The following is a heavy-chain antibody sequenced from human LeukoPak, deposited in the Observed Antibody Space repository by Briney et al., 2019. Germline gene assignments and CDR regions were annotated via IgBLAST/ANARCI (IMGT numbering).Heavy chain of an antibody. CDR3: ASGSYYNDY. Sequence: PGGSLRLSCAASGLTFSKYWTHWVRQAPGKGLVWVSHINSDGSSTAYADSVKGRFTISRDNAKNTLYLQMNSLRADDTAVYYCASGSYYNDYWGQGTLVTVSS. V-gene: IGHV3-74*01. CDR1: GLTFSKYW. J-gene: IGHJ4*02. CDR2: INSDGSST. D-gene: IGHD1-26*01.